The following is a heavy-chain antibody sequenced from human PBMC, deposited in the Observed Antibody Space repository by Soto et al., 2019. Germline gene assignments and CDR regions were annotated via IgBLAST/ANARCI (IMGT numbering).Heavy chain of an antibody. V-gene: IGHV3-33*01. CDR1: GFTFGTYA. Sequence: HPGGSLRLSCAASGFTFGTYAMHWVRQAPGKGLEWVAVMYCDGSNRYYGDAVKGRFTISRDNSKSTLYLQMSSLRAEDTAVYYCARAFCTNGVCYYFFDYWGHGTLVTVSS. J-gene: IGHJ4*01. CDR3: ARAFCTNGVCYYFFDY. D-gene: IGHD2-8*01. CDR2: MYCDGSNR.